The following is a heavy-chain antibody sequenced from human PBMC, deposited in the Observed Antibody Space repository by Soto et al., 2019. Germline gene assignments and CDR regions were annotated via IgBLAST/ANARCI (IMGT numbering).Heavy chain of an antibody. CDR3: ASVTVLSGDGYNTGANAAFDI. D-gene: IGHD2-8*01. CDR2: IIPIFGTA. J-gene: IGHJ3*02. V-gene: IGHV1-69*13. CDR1: GGTFSSYA. Sequence: ASVKVSCKASGGTFSSYAISWVRQAPGQGLKWMGGIIPIFGTANYAQKFQGRVTITADESTSTAYMELSSLRSEDTAVYYCASVTVLSGDGYNTGANAAFDIWGQGTMVTVSS.